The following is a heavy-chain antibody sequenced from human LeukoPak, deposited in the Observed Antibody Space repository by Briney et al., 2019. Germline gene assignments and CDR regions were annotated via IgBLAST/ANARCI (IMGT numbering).Heavy chain of an antibody. CDR3: ARDQRYYDSSGNYDHLQNDAFDI. V-gene: IGHV1-69*01. Sequence: ASVKVSCKASGGTFSSYAISWVRQAPGQGLEWMGGIIPIFGTANYAQKFQGRVTITADESTSTAYMELSSLRSEDTAVYYCARDQRYYDSSGNYDHLQNDAFDIRGQGTMVTVSS. CDR1: GGTFSSYA. CDR2: IIPIFGTA. J-gene: IGHJ3*02. D-gene: IGHD3-22*01.